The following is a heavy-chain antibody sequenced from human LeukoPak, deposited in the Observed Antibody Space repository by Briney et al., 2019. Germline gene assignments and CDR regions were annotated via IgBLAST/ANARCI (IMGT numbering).Heavy chain of an antibody. J-gene: IGHJ3*02. CDR2: MNPNSGNT. CDR3: AKEQWPRAFDI. Sequence: ASVRVSCKASGYTFTSYDINWVRQATGQGLEWMGWMNPNSGNTGYAQKFQGRVTITRNTSISTAYMELSSLRSEDTAVYYCAKEQWPRAFDIWGQGTMVTVSS. V-gene: IGHV1-8*03. CDR1: GYTFTSYD. D-gene: IGHD6-19*01.